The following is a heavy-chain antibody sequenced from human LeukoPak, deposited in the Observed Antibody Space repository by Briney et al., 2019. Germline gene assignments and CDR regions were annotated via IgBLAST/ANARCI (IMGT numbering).Heavy chain of an antibody. D-gene: IGHD6-6*01. CDR1: GFTFSSYS. J-gene: IGHJ4*02. CDR3: AKGPISAALDY. V-gene: IGHV3-21*04. Sequence: GGSLRLSCAASGFTFSSYSMNWLRQAPGKGLEWVSSISSSSSYIYYADSVKGRFTISRDNSKNTLYLQMNSLRAEDTAVYYCAKGPISAALDYWGQGTLVTVSS. CDR2: ISSSSSYI.